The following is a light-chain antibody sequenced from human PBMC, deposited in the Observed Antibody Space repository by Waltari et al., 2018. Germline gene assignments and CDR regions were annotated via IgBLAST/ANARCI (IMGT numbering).Light chain of an antibody. V-gene: IGLV2-23*02. J-gene: IGLJ2*01. CDR2: EVN. Sequence: QSALTQPVPVSGSPGQSIPIPCSGTCRRVWFYNLVLWYQKHPGKAPKLMIYEVNKRPSGASNRFAGSKSGNTASLTISGLQAEDEADYYCSSYAGSNTYMIFGGGTKLTVL. CDR3: SSYAGSNTYMI. CDR1: CRRVWFYNL.